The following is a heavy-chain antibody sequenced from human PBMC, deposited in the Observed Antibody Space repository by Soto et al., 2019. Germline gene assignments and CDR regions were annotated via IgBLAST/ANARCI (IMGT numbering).Heavy chain of an antibody. CDR3: ARDAYGDYAGDDC. V-gene: IGHV4-30-4*01. CDR2: IYYSGST. J-gene: IGHJ4*02. Sequence: QVQLQESGPGLVRPSQTLSLTCTVSGASISSGDSFWSWIRQPPGKGLEWIGYIYYSGSTYYNPSLKIRVXXAXDXXKNQFSLKLSSVTAADTAVYYCARDAYGDYAGDDCWGQGTLVTVSS. CDR1: GASISSGDSF. D-gene: IGHD4-17*01.